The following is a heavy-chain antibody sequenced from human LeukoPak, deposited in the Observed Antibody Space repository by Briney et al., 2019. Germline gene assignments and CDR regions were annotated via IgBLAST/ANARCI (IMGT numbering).Heavy chain of an antibody. CDR1: GFTFSSCA. D-gene: IGHD3-9*01. CDR2: ISGSGGST. V-gene: IGHV3-23*01. J-gene: IGHJ4*02. CDR3: AKETYYDILTGLGCYFDY. Sequence: GGSLRLSCAASGFTFSSCAMSWVRQAPGKGLEWVSAISGSGGSTYYADSVKGRFTISRDNSKNTLYLQMNSLRAEDTAVYYCAKETYYDILTGLGCYFDYWGQGTLVTVSS.